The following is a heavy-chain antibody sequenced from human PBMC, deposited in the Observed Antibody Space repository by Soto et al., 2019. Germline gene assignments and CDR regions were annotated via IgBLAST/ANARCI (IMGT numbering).Heavy chain of an antibody. Sequence: GGSLRLSCAASGFTFSSYAMSWVRQAPGKGLEWVSAISGSGGSTYYADSVKGRFTISRDNSKNTLYLQMNSLRAEDTAVYYCAKEDIVVVPAATDYYYYYYMDVWGKGTTVTVSS. D-gene: IGHD2-2*01. V-gene: IGHV3-23*01. CDR3: AKEDIVVVPAATDYYYYYYMDV. J-gene: IGHJ6*03. CDR2: ISGSGGST. CDR1: GFTFSSYA.